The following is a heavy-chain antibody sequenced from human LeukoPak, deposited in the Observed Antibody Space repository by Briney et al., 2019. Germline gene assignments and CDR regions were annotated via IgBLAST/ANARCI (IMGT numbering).Heavy chain of an antibody. CDR3: ATGMVTTSGYAHWYFDL. J-gene: IGHJ2*01. Sequence: GGSLRLSCAASGFTFSSYGMHWVRQAPGKGLEWVAFIRYDGSNKYYADSVKGRFTISRDNSKNTLYLQMNSLRAEDTAVYYCATGMVTTSGYAHWYFDLWGRGTLVTVSS. CDR2: IRYDGSNK. CDR1: GFTFSSYG. D-gene: IGHD4-17*01. V-gene: IGHV3-30*02.